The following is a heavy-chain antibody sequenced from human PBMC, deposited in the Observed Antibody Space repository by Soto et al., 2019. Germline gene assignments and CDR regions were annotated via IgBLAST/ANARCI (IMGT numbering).Heavy chain of an antibody. V-gene: IGHV4-59*01. CDR2: IYYSGST. J-gene: IGHJ4*02. Sequence: LALTSSVSGGSISSYYWSCIRQPTGKGLEWIGYIYYSGSTNYNPSLKSRVTISVDTSKNQFSLKLSSVNAADTAVYYCARDIWYFESSGHIDYWGQGTLVTSPQ. CDR1: GGSISSYY. D-gene: IGHD3-22*01. CDR3: ARDIWYFESSGHIDY.